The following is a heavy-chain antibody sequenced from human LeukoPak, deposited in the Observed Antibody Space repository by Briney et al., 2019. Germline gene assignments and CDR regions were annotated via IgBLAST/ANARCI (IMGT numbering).Heavy chain of an antibody. Sequence: PGGSLRLSCAAPGFTFSSYGMSWVRQAPGKGLEWVSAISGSGGSTYYADSVKGRFTISRDNSKNTLYLQMNSLRAEDTAVYYCARYRFVVGATDSFDIWGQGTMVTVSS. D-gene: IGHD1-26*01. CDR2: ISGSGGST. CDR3: ARYRFVVGATDSFDI. CDR1: GFTFSSYG. V-gene: IGHV3-23*01. J-gene: IGHJ3*02.